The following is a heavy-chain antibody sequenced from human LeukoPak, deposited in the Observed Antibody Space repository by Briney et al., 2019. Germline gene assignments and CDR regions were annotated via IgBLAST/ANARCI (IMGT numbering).Heavy chain of an antibody. CDR3: AREDDDSNGIDV. V-gene: IGHV3-30*03. J-gene: IGHJ6*02. D-gene: IGHD4-11*01. CDR2: ISYDGKHK. Sequence: PGGSLRLSCAASGFTFSDYYMSWIRQAPGKGPEWVALISYDGKHKYYADSMKGRFTISRDNSKNTLYLQMNSLRAEDTAVYYCAREDDDSNGIDVWGHGTTVTVSS. CDR1: GFTFSDYY.